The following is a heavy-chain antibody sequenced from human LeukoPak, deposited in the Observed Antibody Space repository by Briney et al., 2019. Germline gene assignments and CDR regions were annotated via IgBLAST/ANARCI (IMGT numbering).Heavy chain of an antibody. D-gene: IGHD2-15*01. J-gene: IGHJ5*02. CDR2: IKQDGSEK. V-gene: IGHV3-7*01. Sequence: GGPLRLSCAASGFTFSSYWMSWVRQAPGKGLEWVANIKQDGSEKYYVDSVKGRFTISRDNAKNSLYLQMNSLRAEDTAVYYCARASGIYCSGGSCYPTWFDPWGQGTLVTVSS. CDR1: GFTFSSYW. CDR3: ARASGIYCSGGSCYPTWFDP.